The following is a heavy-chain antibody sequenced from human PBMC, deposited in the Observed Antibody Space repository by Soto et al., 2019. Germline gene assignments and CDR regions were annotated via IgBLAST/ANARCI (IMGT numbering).Heavy chain of an antibody. V-gene: IGHV4-39*01. CDR3: ARHTYYYDSSGYYYDRFSWFDP. CDR1: GGSISSSSYY. CDR2: IYYSGST. D-gene: IGHD3-22*01. J-gene: IGHJ5*02. Sequence: SETLSLTCTVSGGSISSSSYYWGWIRQPPGKGLEWIGSIYYSGSTYYNPSLKSRVTISVDTSKNQFSLKLSSVTAADTAVYYCARHTYYYDSSGYYYDRFSWFDPWGQGTLVTVSS.